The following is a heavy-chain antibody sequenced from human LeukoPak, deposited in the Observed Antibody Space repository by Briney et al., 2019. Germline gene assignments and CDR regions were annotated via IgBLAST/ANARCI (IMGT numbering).Heavy chain of an antibody. D-gene: IGHD6-6*01. J-gene: IGHJ4*02. V-gene: IGHV3-30-3*01. Sequence: HPGRSLRLSCAASGFTFSNYAMHWVRQAPGKGLEWVAVISYDGSNKFYADSVKGRFTISRDNSKNTLYLQMNSLRAEDTAVYYCARDRSIAGRRYFDYWGQGTLVTVSS. CDR3: ARDRSIAGRRYFDY. CDR2: ISYDGSNK. CDR1: GFTFSNYA.